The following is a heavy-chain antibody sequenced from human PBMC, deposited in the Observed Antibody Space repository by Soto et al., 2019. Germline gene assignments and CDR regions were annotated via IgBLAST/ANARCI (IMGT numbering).Heavy chain of an antibody. J-gene: IGHJ2*01. V-gene: IGHV1-69*12. CDR3: ARGNHRWLQLWYFDL. D-gene: IGHD5-12*01. CDR1: GGTFSNYP. CDR2: IIPIFGTV. Sequence: QVQLVQSGAEVKKPGSSVKVSCKASGGTFSNYPISWVRQAPGHGREWMGGIIPIFGTVNYAKKFQGRVTITADESTSTAYMELSSLRSEDTAVYYCARGNHRWLQLWYFDLWGRGTLVTVSS.